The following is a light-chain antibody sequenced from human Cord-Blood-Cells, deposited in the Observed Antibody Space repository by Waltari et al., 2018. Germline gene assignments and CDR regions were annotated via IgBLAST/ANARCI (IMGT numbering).Light chain of an antibody. V-gene: IGLV2-14*01. CDR1: SSDVGGFNY. CDR3: SSYTSSSTYV. J-gene: IGLJ1*01. CDR2: EVS. Sequence: QSALTQPASVSGSPGQSINISCTGTSSDVGGFNYVLWYQQHPGKAPKLMIYEVSNRPSGVSNRFSGSKSGNTASLTISGLQTEDEADYYCSSYTSSSTYVFGTGTKVTVL.